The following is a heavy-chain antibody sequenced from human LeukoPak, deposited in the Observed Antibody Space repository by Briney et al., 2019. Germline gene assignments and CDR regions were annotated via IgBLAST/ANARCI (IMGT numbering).Heavy chain of an antibody. Sequence: PGGSLRLSCVGSGFTFSSYSMSWVRQAPGKGLEWISRITSEGISSSYADSVRGRFTISRDNAKKTVYLQMSSLRAEDTAVYYCARDWSIPSLTGYYIDVWGNGTTVTVSS. J-gene: IGHJ6*03. V-gene: IGHV3-74*03. D-gene: IGHD3-9*01. CDR1: GFTFSSYS. CDR2: ITSEGISS. CDR3: ARDWSIPSLTGYYIDV.